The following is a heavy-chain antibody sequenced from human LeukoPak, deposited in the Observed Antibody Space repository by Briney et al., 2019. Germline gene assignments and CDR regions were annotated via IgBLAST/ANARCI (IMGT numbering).Heavy chain of an antibody. D-gene: IGHD5-18*01. Sequence: SETLSLTCTVSTGSISSSSYYWGWIRQPPGKGLEWIGSIYYSGSTYYNPSLKSRVTISVDTSKSQFSLKLSSVTAADTAVYYCAKYRKAFDIWGQGTMVTVSS. CDR2: IYYSGST. CDR1: TGSISSSSYY. V-gene: IGHV4-39*07. CDR3: AKYRKAFDI. J-gene: IGHJ3*02.